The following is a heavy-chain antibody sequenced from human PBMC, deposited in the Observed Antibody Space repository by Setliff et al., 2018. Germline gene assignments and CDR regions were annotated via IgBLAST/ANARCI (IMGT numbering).Heavy chain of an antibody. CDR3: ARGPCSSTSCYAAY. J-gene: IGHJ4*02. D-gene: IGHD2-2*01. Sequence: KPSENLSLTCAVYGGSFSGYYWSWIRQPPGKGLEWIGEINHSGSTNYNPSLKSRVTISVDTSKNQFSLKVNSVTAADTAVYYCARGPCSSTSCYAAYWGQGTLVTVSS. CDR1: GGSFSGYY. CDR2: INHSGST. V-gene: IGHV4-34*01.